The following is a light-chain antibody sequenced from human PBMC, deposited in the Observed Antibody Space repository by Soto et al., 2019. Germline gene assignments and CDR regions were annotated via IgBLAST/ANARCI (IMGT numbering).Light chain of an antibody. Sequence: QSVLTQPPSVSGAPGQRVTISCTGSSSNIGAGYDVHWHQQLPGTAPKLLISGSILRPSGVPDRFSGSKSATSASLAITGLEAEDEADYYCAAWDDSLSGHGVFGGGTKVTVL. V-gene: IGLV1-40*01. CDR1: SSNIGAGYD. CDR3: AAWDDSLSGHGV. J-gene: IGLJ2*01. CDR2: GSI.